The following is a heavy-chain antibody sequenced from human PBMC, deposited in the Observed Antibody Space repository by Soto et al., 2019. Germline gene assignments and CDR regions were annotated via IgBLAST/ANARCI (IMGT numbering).Heavy chain of an antibody. CDR2: ISAYNGNT. Sequence: QVQLVQSGAEVKKPGASVKVSCKASGYTFTSYGISWVRPSPGQGLGWMGWISAYNGNTNYSQKIQGRVTMTTDTSTSTAYMELRSLRSADTAVYACARDKGWEPTDCWGQVTLVTVSS. CDR3: ARDKGWEPTDC. D-gene: IGHD1-26*01. CDR1: GYTFTSYG. V-gene: IGHV1-18*01. J-gene: IGHJ4*02.